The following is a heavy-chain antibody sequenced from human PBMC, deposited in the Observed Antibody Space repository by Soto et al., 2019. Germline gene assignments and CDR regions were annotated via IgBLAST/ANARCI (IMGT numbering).Heavy chain of an antibody. J-gene: IGHJ3*02. V-gene: IGHV1-69*13. CDR3: ARDPGIAVAGTRVRAFDI. CDR2: IIPIFGTA. CDR1: GGTFSSYA. Sequence: VKVSCKASGGTFSSYAISWVRQAPGQGLEWMGGIIPIFGTANYAQKFQGRVTITADESTSTAYMELSSLRSEDTAVYYCARDPGIAVAGTRVRAFDIWGQGTVVTVSS. D-gene: IGHD6-19*01.